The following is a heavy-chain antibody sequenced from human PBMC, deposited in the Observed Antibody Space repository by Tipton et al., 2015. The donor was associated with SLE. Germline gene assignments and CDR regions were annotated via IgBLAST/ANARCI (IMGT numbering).Heavy chain of an antibody. D-gene: IGHD3-16*01. V-gene: IGHV4-31*03. Sequence: TLSLTCTVSGVSISSDGYNWSWIRQHPGKGLEWIGYIYYRGSTSYKPSLKSRVTMSVDPSKNQFSLKLSSVTAADTAVYYCARDEYNYVWGSYLATWGQGTQVTVSS. CDR2: IYYRGST. CDR1: GVSISSDGYN. CDR3: ARDEYNYVWGSYLAT. J-gene: IGHJ5*02.